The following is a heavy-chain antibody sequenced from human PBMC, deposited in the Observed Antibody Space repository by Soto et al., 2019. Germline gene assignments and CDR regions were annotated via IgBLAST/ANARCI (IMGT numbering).Heavy chain of an antibody. CDR3: ARDLVSSSWLYYYYGMDV. CDR2: ISSSSSYI. Sequence: PGGSLRLSCAASGFTFSSYSMNWVRQAPGKGLEWVSSISSSSSYICYADSVKGRFTISRDNAKNSLYLQMNSLRAEDTAVYYCARDLVSSSWLYYYYGMDVWGQGTTVTVSS. V-gene: IGHV3-21*01. J-gene: IGHJ6*02. CDR1: GFTFSSYS. D-gene: IGHD6-13*01.